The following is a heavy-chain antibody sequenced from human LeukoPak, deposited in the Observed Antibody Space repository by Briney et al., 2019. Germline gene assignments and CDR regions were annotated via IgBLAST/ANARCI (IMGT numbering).Heavy chain of an antibody. CDR3: ARQQLGEGLVY. J-gene: IGHJ4*02. CDR1: GGSISSSSYY. Sequence: SETLSLTCTVSGGSISSSSYYWGWIRQPPGKGLEWIGSIYYSGSTYYNPSLKSRVTISVDTSKNQFSLKLSSVTAADTAVYYCARQQLGEGLVYWGQGTLVTVSS. CDR2: IYYSGST. D-gene: IGHD6-6*01. V-gene: IGHV4-39*07.